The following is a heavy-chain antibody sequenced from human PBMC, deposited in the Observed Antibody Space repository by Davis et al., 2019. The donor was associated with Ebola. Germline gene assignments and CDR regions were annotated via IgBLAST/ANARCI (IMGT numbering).Heavy chain of an antibody. J-gene: IGHJ6*03. CDR1: GFTFSNYA. CDR2: ISHDGINQ. D-gene: IGHD1-1*01. Sequence: GESLKISCAASGFTFSNYAMHWVRQAPGTGLEWVAVISHDGINQYYADSVKGRFTISRDNSKKTLYLQMNGLRAEDTAVYYCAKGFRPFDNHSMDVWGRGTTATVSS. CDR3: AKGFRPFDNHSMDV. V-gene: IGHV3-30-3*01.